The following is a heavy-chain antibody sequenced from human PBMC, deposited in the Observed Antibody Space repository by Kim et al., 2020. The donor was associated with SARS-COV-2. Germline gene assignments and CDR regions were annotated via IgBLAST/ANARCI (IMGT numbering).Heavy chain of an antibody. V-gene: IGHV1-46*01. CDR2: T. D-gene: IGHD1-1*01. J-gene: IGHJ4*02. Sequence: TSYAQKFRGRVTMTRETSTRTGYMGLSSLGSEDTAVYYCASAGEGFDYWGQGTLVTVSS. CDR3: ASAGEGFDY.